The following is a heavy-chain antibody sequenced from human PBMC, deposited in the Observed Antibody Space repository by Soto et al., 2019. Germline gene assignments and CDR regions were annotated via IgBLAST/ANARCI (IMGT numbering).Heavy chain of an antibody. D-gene: IGHD3-16*01. J-gene: IGHJ6*02. CDR3: AKDWALPYGMDV. Sequence: PGGSLRLSCEASGFIFSDHAMSWVRQAPGKGLEWVSAISGNGIATYYADSVKGRFTISRDNSKNTLYLQMNSLRAEDTAVYYCAKDWALPYGMDVWGQGTTVTVSS. CDR1: GFIFSDHA. V-gene: IGHV3-23*01. CDR2: ISGNGIAT.